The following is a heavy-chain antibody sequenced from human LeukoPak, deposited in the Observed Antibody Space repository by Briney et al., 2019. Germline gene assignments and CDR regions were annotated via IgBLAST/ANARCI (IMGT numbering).Heavy chain of an antibody. Sequence: SETLSLTRTVSGGSISSSSYYWGWIRQPPGKGLEWIGNIYYSGSTYYNPSLKSRVTISVDTSKNQFSLNLSSVTAADTAVYACARRRGYGYGYYFDYWGQGTLVTVSS. D-gene: IGHD5-18*01. CDR1: GGSISSSSYY. CDR2: IYYSGST. J-gene: IGHJ4*02. V-gene: IGHV4-39*01. CDR3: ARRRGYGYGYYFDY.